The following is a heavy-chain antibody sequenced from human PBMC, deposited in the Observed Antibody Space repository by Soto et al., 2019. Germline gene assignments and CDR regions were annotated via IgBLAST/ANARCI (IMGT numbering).Heavy chain of an antibody. CDR3: AKDQTKLDY. CDR1: GFTFSSYG. J-gene: IGHJ4*02. Sequence: QVQLVESGGGVVQPGRSLRLSCAASGFTFSSYGMHWVRQAPGKGLEWVAVISYDGSNKYYADSVKGRFTISRDNSKNTLYLQMNSLGAEDTAVYYCAKDQTKLDYWGQGTLVTVSS. V-gene: IGHV3-30*18. CDR2: ISYDGSNK.